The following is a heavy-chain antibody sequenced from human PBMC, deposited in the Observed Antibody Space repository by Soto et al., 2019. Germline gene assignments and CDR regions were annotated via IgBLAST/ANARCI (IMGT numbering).Heavy chain of an antibody. D-gene: IGHD2-2*01. V-gene: IGHV4-59*08. J-gene: IGHJ4*02. Sequence: PSETMSLTCTVSGGYISNYYWSWIRQPPGKGLEWIAYIYYSGSTNYNPSLKSRVTISLDTSKNHFSLKLSSVTAADTAVYYCARHVVPAANYFDYWGQGTLVTSPQ. CDR3: ARHVVPAANYFDY. CDR1: GGYISNYY. CDR2: IYYSGST.